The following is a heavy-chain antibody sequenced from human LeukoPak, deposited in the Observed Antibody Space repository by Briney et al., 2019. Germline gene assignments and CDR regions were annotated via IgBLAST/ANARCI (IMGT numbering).Heavy chain of an antibody. Sequence: SETLSLTCAVYDGSFSXYYWSWIHQPPGKGLXXIGEINHSXXXXXXXXXXXXXTISXDTSXNQFSLKLSSVTAADTAVYYCGGGGTIAAAGVDYWGHGTLVTVSS. D-gene: IGHD6-13*01. J-gene: IGHJ4*01. V-gene: IGHV4-34*01. CDR2: INHSXXX. CDR1: DGSFSXYY. CDR3: GGGGTIAAAGVDY.